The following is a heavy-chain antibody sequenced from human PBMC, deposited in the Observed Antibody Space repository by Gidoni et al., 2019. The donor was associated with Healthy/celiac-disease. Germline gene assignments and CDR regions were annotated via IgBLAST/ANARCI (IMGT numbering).Heavy chain of an antibody. CDR2: IMPIFGRA. CDR1: GGTFSSSA. V-gene: IGHV1-69*01. J-gene: IGHJ5*02. Sequence: QVQLVQSGAEVKKPGSSVKVSCKASGGTFSSSAISWVRQAPGQGLEWMGGIMPIFGRANYAQKFQGRVTITADESTSTAYMELSSLRSEDTAVYYCARSDIVVVPAAPPSQYNWFDPWGQGTLVTVSS. D-gene: IGHD2-2*01. CDR3: ARSDIVVVPAAPPSQYNWFDP.